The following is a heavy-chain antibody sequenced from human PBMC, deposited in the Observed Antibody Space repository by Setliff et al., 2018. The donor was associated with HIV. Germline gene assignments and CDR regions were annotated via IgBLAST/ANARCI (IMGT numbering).Heavy chain of an antibody. V-gene: IGHV5-51*01. J-gene: IGHJ3*02. CDR3: ARPDNYYGSGSYHAFDI. CDR2: IYPRDSDT. D-gene: IGHD3-10*01. Sequence: PGESLKISCKGSGYSFSNYWIGWVRQMPGKGLEWMGIIYPRDSDTKYSPSFQGQVTISADRSITTAYLQWSSLKASDTAMYYCARPDNYYGSGSYHAFDIWGQGTMVTVSS. CDR1: GYSFSNYW.